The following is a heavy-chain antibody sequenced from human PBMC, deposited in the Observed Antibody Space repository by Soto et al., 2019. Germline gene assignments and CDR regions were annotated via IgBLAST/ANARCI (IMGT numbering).Heavy chain of an antibody. CDR2: IFYSGVS. CDR1: GDSITSGVHY. D-gene: IGHD3-16*01. V-gene: IGHV4-31*03. J-gene: IGHJ4*02. Sequence: QVQLQESGPGLVKPSQTLSLTCTVSGDSITSGVHYWSWIRQHPGKGLEGFGYIFYSGVSYYNPSLRSRVTISVDRHKDLFSLTLSSVTAADTAVYYGARDRIMLTFGGGSGEWGIDSWGQGTLVTVSS. CDR3: ARDRIMLTFGGGSGEWGIDS.